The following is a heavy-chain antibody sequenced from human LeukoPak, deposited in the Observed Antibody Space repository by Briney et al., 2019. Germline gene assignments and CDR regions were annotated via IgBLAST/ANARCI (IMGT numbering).Heavy chain of an antibody. D-gene: IGHD3/OR15-3a*01. CDR1: GVSISSSNSY. V-gene: IGHV4-39*01. J-gene: IGHJ4*02. CDR3: ARQTGSGLFILP. Sequence: PSETLSLTCTVSGVSISSSNSYWGWIRQPPGRGLEWIGSIYYSGNTYYNASLKSQVSISIDTSKNQFSLRLTSVTAADTAVYYCARQTGSGLFILPGGQGTLVTVSS. CDR2: IYYSGNT.